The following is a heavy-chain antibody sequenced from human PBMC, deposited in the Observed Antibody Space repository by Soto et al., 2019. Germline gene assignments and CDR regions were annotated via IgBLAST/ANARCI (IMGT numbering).Heavy chain of an antibody. CDR2: IWSDGTNK. CDR1: GFTFSTFC. CDR3: VRVFDTYYFDL. D-gene: IGHD3-9*01. J-gene: IGHJ4*02. V-gene: IGHV3-33*01. Sequence: PRGSLRLSCAASGFTFSTFCMHCVRQAPGKGLEWVALIWSDGTNKYYADSVKGRFTISRDNSKKTLYLQMNSLRAEDTAVYYCVRVFDTYYFDLWGQGNMVTVSS.